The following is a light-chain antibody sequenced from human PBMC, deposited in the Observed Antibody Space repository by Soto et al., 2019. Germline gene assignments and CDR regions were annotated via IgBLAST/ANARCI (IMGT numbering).Light chain of an antibody. CDR3: QQYNSWPPLT. V-gene: IGKV3D-15*01. Sequence: EIVMTQSPATLSVSPGERATLSCMASQSVSSNLAWYQQKPGQAPRLLIYGASTRATGIPARFSGSGAGTEFTLTISILQSEDFAVYYCQQYNSWPPLTFGGGTKVEIK. CDR1: QSVSSN. CDR2: GAS. J-gene: IGKJ4*01.